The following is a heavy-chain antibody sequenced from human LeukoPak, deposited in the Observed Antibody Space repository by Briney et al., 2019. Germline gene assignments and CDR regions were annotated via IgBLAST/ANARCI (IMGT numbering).Heavy chain of an antibody. Sequence: GASVKVSCKASGGTFSSYAISWVRQAPGQGLEWMGGIIPIFGTANYAQKFQGRVTITADESTSTAYMELSSLRSEDTAVYYCARDRGAYCSGGSCYSSPAFADTAMAWDYWGQGTLVTVSS. J-gene: IGHJ4*02. D-gene: IGHD2-15*01. CDR2: IIPIFGTA. V-gene: IGHV1-69*13. CDR1: GGTFSSYA. CDR3: ARDRGAYCSGGSCYSSPAFADTAMAWDY.